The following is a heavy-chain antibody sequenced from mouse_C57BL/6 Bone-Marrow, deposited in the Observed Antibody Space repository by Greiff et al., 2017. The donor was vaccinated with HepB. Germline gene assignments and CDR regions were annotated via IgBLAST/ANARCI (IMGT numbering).Heavy chain of an antibody. CDR3: DRHGAITTVVPYAMDY. J-gene: IGHJ4*01. D-gene: IGHD1-1*01. CDR2: ISSGGSYT. V-gene: IGHV5-6*01. CDR1: GFTFSSYG. Sequence: EVQGVESGGDLVKPGGSLKLSCAASGFTFSSYGMSWVRQTPDKRLEWVATISSGGSYTYYPDSVKGRFTISRDNAKNTLYLQMSRLKSEDTAMYYCDRHGAITTVVPYAMDYWGKGTSVTVSS.